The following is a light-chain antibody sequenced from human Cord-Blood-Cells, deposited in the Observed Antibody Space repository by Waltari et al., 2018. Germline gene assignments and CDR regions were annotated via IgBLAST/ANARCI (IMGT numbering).Light chain of an antibody. CDR1: HSSSSY. J-gene: IGKJ4*01. CDR2: AAS. Sequence: DIQMTQSPSSLSASVGDRVTITSRASHSSSSYLNWYQQKPGKAPKLLIYAASSLQSGVPPRFSGSGSGTDFTLTISSLQPEDFVTDYCQQRYSTPLTFGGGTKVEIK. CDR3: QQRYSTPLT. V-gene: IGKV1-39*01.